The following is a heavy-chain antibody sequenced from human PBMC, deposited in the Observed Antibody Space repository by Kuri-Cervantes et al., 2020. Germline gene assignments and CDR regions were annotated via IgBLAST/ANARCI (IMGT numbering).Heavy chain of an antibody. D-gene: IGHD3-3*01. CDR1: GGTFSSYA. V-gene: IGHV1-69*13. CDR2: IIPIFGTA. Sequence: SSVKVSCKASGGTFSSYAISWVRQAPGQGLEWMGGIIPIFGTANYAQKFQGRVTITADESTSTAYMELSSLRSEDTAVYYYARAEDFWSGYNYYYMDVWGKGTTVTVSS. CDR3: ARAEDFWSGYNYYYMDV. J-gene: IGHJ6*03.